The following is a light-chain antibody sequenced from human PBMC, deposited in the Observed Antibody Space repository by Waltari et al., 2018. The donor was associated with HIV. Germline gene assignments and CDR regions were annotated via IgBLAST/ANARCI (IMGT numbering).Light chain of an antibody. J-gene: IGLJ3*02. V-gene: IGLV2-14*03. CDR3: SSYTGSSTLGV. Sequence: QSALTQPASVSGSPGQSITISCTGTSSDVGGYNHVSWYPQHPGKAPKLMIYDVSDRPSGVSNRFSGSKSGNTASLTISGLQAEDEADYYCSSYTGSSTLGVFGGGTKLTVL. CDR2: DVS. CDR1: SSDVGGYNH.